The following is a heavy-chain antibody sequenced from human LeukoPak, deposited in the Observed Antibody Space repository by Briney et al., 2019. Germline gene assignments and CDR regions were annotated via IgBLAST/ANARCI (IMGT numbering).Heavy chain of an antibody. CDR2: ISSSGSTI. CDR3: AREQDYYGSGSPPYYYYGMDV. Sequence: PGGSLRLSCAASGFTFSDYYMSWIRQAPGKGLEWVSYISSSGSTIYYADSVKGRFTISRDNAKNSLYLQVNSLRAEDTAVYYCAREQDYYGSGSPPYYYYGMDVWGQGTTVTVSS. D-gene: IGHD3-10*01. V-gene: IGHV3-11*01. J-gene: IGHJ6*02. CDR1: GFTFSDYY.